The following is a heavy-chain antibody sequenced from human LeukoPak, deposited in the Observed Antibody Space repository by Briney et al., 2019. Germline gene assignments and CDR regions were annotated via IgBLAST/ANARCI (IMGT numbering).Heavy chain of an antibody. D-gene: IGHD2-15*01. Sequence: SETLSLTCTVSGGSISSHYWSWIRQPPGKGLEWIGYIYYSGSTNYNPSLKSRVTISVDTSKNQFSLKLSSVTAADTAVYYCARRDSDFDYWGQGTLVTVSS. CDR3: ARRDSDFDY. V-gene: IGHV4-59*11. CDR1: GGSISSHY. J-gene: IGHJ4*02. CDR2: IYYSGST.